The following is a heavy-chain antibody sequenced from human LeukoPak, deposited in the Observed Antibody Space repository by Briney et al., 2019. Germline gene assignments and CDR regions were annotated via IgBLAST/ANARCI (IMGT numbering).Heavy chain of an antibody. CDR2: INHSGST. Sequence: SETLSLTCAVYGGSFSGYYWSWIRQPPGKGLEWIGEINHSGSTNYNPSLKSRVTISVDTSKNQFSLKLIAVPAAETAVYYCARGNLPGVERYNWFDPWGQGTLVTVSS. V-gene: IGHV4-34*01. CDR3: ARGNLPGVERYNWFDP. CDR1: GGSFSGYY. D-gene: IGHD3-3*01. J-gene: IGHJ5*02.